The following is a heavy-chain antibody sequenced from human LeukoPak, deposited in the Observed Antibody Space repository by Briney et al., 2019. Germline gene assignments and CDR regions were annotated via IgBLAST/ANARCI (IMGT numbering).Heavy chain of an antibody. V-gene: IGHV4-34*01. CDR1: GGSFSGYY. D-gene: IGHD3-10*01. CDR2: INHNGST. CDR3: ARAEGSGYFDY. Sequence: PSETLSLTCAVYGGSFSGYYWSWIRQPPGKGLEWIGEINHNGSTNYNPSLKSRVTISVDTSKNQFSLKLSSVTAADTAVYYCARAEGSGYFDYWGQGTLVTASS. J-gene: IGHJ4*02.